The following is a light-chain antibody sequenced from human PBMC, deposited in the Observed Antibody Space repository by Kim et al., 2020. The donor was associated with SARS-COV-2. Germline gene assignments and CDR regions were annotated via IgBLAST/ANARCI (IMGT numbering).Light chain of an antibody. J-gene: IGLJ1*01. CDR1: SSDSGGYNY. V-gene: IGLV2-8*01. CDR3: SSSAGSINV. CDR2: GVN. Sequence: PALTITCSCAGTSSDSGGYNYDSWYQQSPGKAPKLVIYGVNKRPSGVPDRFSGSKSGNTASLTASGLQAEDEADYYCSSSAGSINVFGTGTKVTVL.